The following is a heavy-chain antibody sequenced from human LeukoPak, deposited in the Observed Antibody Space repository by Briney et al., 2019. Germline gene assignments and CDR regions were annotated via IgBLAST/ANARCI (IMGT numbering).Heavy chain of an antibody. CDR3: AKGRQGCSGGSCYNWFDP. Sequence: PGRSVRLSCAASGFTFDDYAMHWVRQAPGKGLEWVSGISWNSGSIGYADSVKGRFTISRDNAKNSLYLQMNSLRAEDMALYYCAKGRQGCSGGSCYNWFDPWGQGTLVTVSS. V-gene: IGHV3-9*03. CDR1: GFTFDDYA. D-gene: IGHD2-15*01. CDR2: ISWNSGSI. J-gene: IGHJ5*02.